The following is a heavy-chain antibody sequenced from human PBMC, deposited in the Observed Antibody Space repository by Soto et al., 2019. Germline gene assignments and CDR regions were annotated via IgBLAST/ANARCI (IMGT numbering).Heavy chain of an antibody. V-gene: IGHV4-59*01. CDR3: AREVIWSGYFDY. Sequence: KPSETLSLTCTVSGGSISSYYWSWIRQPPGKGLEWIGYIYYSGTTDYNPSLKSRVTISVDTSKNQLSLKLSSVTAADTAVYYCAREVIWSGYFDYWGQGTPVTVSS. J-gene: IGHJ4*02. D-gene: IGHD3-3*01. CDR2: IYYSGTT. CDR1: GGSISSYY.